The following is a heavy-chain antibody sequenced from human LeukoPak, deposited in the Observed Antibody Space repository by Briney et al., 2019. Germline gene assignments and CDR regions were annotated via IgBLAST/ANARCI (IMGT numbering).Heavy chain of an antibody. CDR1: GFTFSSYS. J-gene: IGHJ4*02. V-gene: IGHV3-21*01. CDR3: ARRFWSGYPDY. D-gene: IGHD3-3*01. CDR2: ISSSSSYI. Sequence: PGRSLRLSCAASGFTFSSYSMNWVRQAPGKGLEWVSSISSSSSYIYYADSVKGRFTISRDNAKNSLYLQMNSLRAEDTAVYYCARRFWSGYPDYWGQGTLVTVSS.